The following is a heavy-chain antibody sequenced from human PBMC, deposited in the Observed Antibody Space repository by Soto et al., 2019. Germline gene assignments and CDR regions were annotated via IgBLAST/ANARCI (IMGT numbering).Heavy chain of an antibody. J-gene: IGHJ6*03. Sequence: PSETLSLTCTVSGGSISSGGYYWSWIRQHPGKGLEWIGYIYYSGSTYYNPSLKSRVTISVDTSKNQFSLKLSSVTAADTAVYYCARVKQYYYYMDVWGKGTTVTVSS. CDR1: GGSISSGGYY. V-gene: IGHV4-31*03. CDR3: ARVKQYYYYMDV. CDR2: IYYSGST.